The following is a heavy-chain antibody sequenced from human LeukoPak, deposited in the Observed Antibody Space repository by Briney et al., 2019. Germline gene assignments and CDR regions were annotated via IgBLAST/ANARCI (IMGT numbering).Heavy chain of an antibody. CDR3: ARAGRDYYFWSGYYKGDHFDY. D-gene: IGHD3-3*01. Sequence: SETLSLTCTVSGGSISSYYWRWIRQPPGKGLEWIGYIYYSGRTNYNTSLTSRVTISVDTSKKKFSLEKGYVDAGDTAGYYCARAGRDYYFWSGYYKGDHFDYWGPGTLVTVSS. J-gene: IGHJ4*02. CDR1: GGSISSYY. CDR2: IYYSGRT. V-gene: IGHV4-59*01.